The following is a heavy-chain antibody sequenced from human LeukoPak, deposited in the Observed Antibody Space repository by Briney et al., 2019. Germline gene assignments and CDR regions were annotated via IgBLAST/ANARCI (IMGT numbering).Heavy chain of an antibody. J-gene: IGHJ6*04. CDR2: ISSSGSTI. D-gene: IGHD3-10*02. Sequence: PGGSLRLSCAASGFTFSSYEMNWVRQAPGKGLEWVSYISSSGSTIYYADSVKGRFTISRDNAKNSLYLQMNSLRAEDTAVYYCAELGITMIGGIWGKGTTVTISS. CDR1: GFTFSSYE. CDR3: AELGITMIGGI. V-gene: IGHV3-48*03.